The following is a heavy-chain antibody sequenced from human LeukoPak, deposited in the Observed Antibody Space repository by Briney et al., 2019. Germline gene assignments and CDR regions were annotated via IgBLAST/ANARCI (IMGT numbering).Heavy chain of an antibody. CDR3: ATWGLYYYYGMDV. CDR1: GGTFSSYA. CDR2: IIPIFGTA. J-gene: IGHJ6*02. Sequence: SVKVSCKASGGTFSSYAISWVRQAPGQGLEWMGGIIPIFGTANYAQKFQGRVTITTDESTSTAYMELSSLRSEDTAVYYCATWGLYYYYGMDVWGQGTTVTVSS. V-gene: IGHV1-69*05. D-gene: IGHD3-16*01.